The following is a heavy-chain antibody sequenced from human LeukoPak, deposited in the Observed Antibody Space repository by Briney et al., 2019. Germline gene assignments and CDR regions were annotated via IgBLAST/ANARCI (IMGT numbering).Heavy chain of an antibody. CDR1: VYTFTNYG. Sequence: GASVTVSFKASVYTFTNYGISWVRQAPGQGREWMGWISAYNGNTNYAQKLQGRVTMTTDTSTSTAYMELRSLRSDDTAVYYCAREGGLQIDYWGQGTLVTVSS. J-gene: IGHJ4*02. D-gene: IGHD5-24*01. CDR3: AREGGLQIDY. CDR2: ISAYNGNT. V-gene: IGHV1-18*01.